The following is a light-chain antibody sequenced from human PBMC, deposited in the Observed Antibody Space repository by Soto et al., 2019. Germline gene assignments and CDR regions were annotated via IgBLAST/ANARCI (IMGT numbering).Light chain of an antibody. CDR3: HQSYSTWT. J-gene: IGKJ1*01. V-gene: IGKV1-39*01. CDR1: QRISSY. Sequence: DIQMTQSPSSLSASVGDRVTLTCRASQRISSYLNWYQQKPGKAPKLLIYAASSLQSGVPSRFSGSGSGTDFTLTISSLQPEDFATYYCHQSYSTWTFGQGTKVDI. CDR2: AAS.